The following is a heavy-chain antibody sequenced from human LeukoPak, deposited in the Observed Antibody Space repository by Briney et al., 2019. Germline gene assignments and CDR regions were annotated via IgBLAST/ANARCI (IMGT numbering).Heavy chain of an antibody. CDR2: ISGSGGST. J-gene: IGHJ4*02. Sequence: PGGSVSLSCAASGFTFSNYAMRWVRQAPGQGLEWVSGISGSGGSTYYADSVKGRFTISRDNSKNTLYVQMNSLRAEDTAIYYCARGILAGAGTGFDYWGQGTLVTVSS. V-gene: IGHV3-23*01. CDR3: ARGILAGAGTGFDY. CDR1: GFTFSNYA. D-gene: IGHD6-19*01.